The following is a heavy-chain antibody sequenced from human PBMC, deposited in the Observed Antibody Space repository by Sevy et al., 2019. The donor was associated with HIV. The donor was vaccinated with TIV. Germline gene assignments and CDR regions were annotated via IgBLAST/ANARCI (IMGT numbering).Heavy chain of an antibody. CDR3: ARGLAALPGYYYGMDV. J-gene: IGHJ6*02. Sequence: GGSLRFSCTASGFTFSTYGLHWVRQAPGKGLEWVAVILYDGSNKYYGDSVKGRFTISRDNSKNTLYLQMNSLRGEDTAVYYCARGLAALPGYYYGMDVWGQGTTVTVSS. CDR2: ILYDGSNK. CDR1: GFTFSTYG. D-gene: IGHD6-6*01. V-gene: IGHV3-30*04.